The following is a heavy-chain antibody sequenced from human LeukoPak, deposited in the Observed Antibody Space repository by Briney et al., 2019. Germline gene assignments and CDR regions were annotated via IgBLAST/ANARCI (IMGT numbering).Heavy chain of an antibody. J-gene: IGHJ4*02. D-gene: IGHD1-14*01. V-gene: IGHV4-59*01. CDR2: IYYSGNT. Sequence: SETLSLTCTVSGGSISSYYWSWIRQPPGKGLEWIGYIYYSGNTNYNPSLKSRVTISVDTSKNQFSLKLSSVTAADTAVYYCARAPGGNPTTHYFDYWGQGTLVTVSS. CDR3: ARAPGGNPTTHYFDY. CDR1: GGSISSYY.